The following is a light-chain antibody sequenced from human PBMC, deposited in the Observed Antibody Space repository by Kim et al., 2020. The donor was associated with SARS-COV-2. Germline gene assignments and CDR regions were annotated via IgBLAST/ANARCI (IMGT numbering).Light chain of an antibody. CDR3: GTWDSSLSAVWV. Sequence: QSVLTQPPSVSAAPGQKVTISCSGSSSNIGNNYVSWYQQLPGTAPKLLIYVNNKRPSGIPDRFSGSKSGTSATLGITGLQTGDEADYYCGTWDSSLSAVWVFGGGTQLTVL. J-gene: IGLJ3*02. V-gene: IGLV1-51*01. CDR1: SSNIGNNY. CDR2: VNN.